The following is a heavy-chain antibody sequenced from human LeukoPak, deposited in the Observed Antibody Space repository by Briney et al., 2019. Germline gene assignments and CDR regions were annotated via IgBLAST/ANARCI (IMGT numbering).Heavy chain of an antibody. CDR2: IYYSGST. J-gene: IGHJ4*02. Sequence: PSETLSLTCTVSGGSIGSHYWSWIRQPPGKGLEWIGSIYYSGSTYYNPSLKSRVTISVDTSKNQFSLKLSSVTAADTAVYYCARTKRGYSYGLVDYWGQGTLVTVSS. D-gene: IGHD5-18*01. V-gene: IGHV4-39*07. CDR3: ARTKRGYSYGLVDY. CDR1: GGSIGSHY.